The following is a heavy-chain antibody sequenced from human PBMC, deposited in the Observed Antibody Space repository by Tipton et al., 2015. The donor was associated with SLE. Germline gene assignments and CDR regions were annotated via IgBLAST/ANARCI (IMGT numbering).Heavy chain of an antibody. CDR1: GGSISSGSYY. CDR3: ARAGAGVFDY. D-gene: IGHD3-10*01. J-gene: IGHJ4*02. CDR2: IYTSGST. V-gene: IGHV4-61*02. Sequence: TLSLTCTVSGGSISSGSYYWSWIRQPAGKGLEWIGRIYTSGSTNYNPSLKSRVTISVDTSKNQFSLKLSSVTAADMAVYYCARAGAGVFDYWGQGTLVTVSS.